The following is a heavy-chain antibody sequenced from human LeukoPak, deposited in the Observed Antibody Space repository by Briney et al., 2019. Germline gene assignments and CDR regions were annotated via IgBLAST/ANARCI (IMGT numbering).Heavy chain of an antibody. V-gene: IGHV3-23*01. Sequence: GGSLRLSCAASGFTFSSYAMSWVRQAPGKGLEWVSAISGSGGSTYYADSVKGRFTISRDNSKNTLYLQMNSLRAEDTAVYYCAKLDRVVVAAKIYNWFDPWGQGTLVTVSS. D-gene: IGHD2-15*01. CDR1: GFTFSSYA. CDR2: ISGSGGST. J-gene: IGHJ5*02. CDR3: AKLDRVVVAAKIYNWFDP.